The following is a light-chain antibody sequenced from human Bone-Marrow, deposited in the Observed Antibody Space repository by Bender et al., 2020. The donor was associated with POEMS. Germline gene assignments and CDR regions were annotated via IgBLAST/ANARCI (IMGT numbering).Light chain of an antibody. Sequence: QSVLTQPPSASGTPGQRVTISCSGGSSNIGAHAVNWYQHLPGTAPKLLIPSSHRRPSEVPDRFAGSRSGTSASLASSGLQSEDGADYYCAVWDDSLNGWVFGGGTKLTVL. CDR2: SSH. J-gene: IGLJ3*02. V-gene: IGLV1-44*01. CDR3: AVWDDSLNGWV. CDR1: SSNIGAHA.